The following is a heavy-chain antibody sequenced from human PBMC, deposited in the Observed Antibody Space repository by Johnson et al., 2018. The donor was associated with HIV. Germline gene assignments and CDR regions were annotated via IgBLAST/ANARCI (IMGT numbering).Heavy chain of an antibody. V-gene: IGHV3-13*01. Sequence: MQLVESGGGLVQPGGSLRLSCAASGFTFSSYDMHWVRQATGKGLEWVSAIGTAGDTYYPGSVKGRFTISRENAKNSLYLQMNSLRAGDTAVYYCARGGVYYDKAFDIWGQGTMVTVSS. J-gene: IGHJ3*02. CDR2: IGTAGDT. CDR1: GFTFSSYD. D-gene: IGHD3-22*01. CDR3: ARGGVYYDKAFDI.